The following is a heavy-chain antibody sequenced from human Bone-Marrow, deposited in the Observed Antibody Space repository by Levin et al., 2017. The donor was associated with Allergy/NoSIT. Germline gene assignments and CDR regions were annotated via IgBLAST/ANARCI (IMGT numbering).Heavy chain of an antibody. CDR3: VHRGRFGSAWQTKFFFDY. CDR2: IYWDDDK. Sequence: SGPTLVKPTETLTLTCTFSGFPVSDTGVVVGWIRQPPGKALDWLALIYWDDDKRYSSSLKTRLTITKDTSKTQVVLTMTNMDPVDTGTYYCVHRGRFGSAWQTKFFFDYWGQGALVTVSS. V-gene: IGHV2-5*02. D-gene: IGHD3-3*01. CDR1: GFPVSDTGVV. J-gene: IGHJ4*02.